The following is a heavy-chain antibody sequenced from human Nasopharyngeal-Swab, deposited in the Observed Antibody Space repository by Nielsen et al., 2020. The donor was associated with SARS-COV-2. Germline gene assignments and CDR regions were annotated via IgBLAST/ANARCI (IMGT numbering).Heavy chain of an antibody. CDR2: INSDGRTK. D-gene: IGHD1-14*01. J-gene: IGHJ4*02. CDR3: GRAGSYRIDY. Sequence: LKISSVASGFTSSSDWMQGVWRPPGKGLEWVARINSDGRTKDHADSLQGRFTIARDNAKNEVYLQLNGLRDEDTAVYYCGRAGSYRIDYWGQGTLVTVSS. CDR1: GFTSSSDW. V-gene: IGHV3-74*01.